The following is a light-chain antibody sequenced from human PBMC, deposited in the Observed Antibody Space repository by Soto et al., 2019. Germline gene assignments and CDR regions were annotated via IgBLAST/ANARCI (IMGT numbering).Light chain of an antibody. CDR2: EIY. CDR3: TSYTLITTLV. J-gene: IGLJ2*01. CDR1: NSDVGAYNY. Sequence: QSALTQPASVSGSPGQSITISCTGTNSDVGAYNYVSWYQHHPGKVPKLIIYEIYKRPSGVSARFSGSKSGNTASLTISGLQAGDEADYYCTSYTLITTLVFGGGTKLTVL. V-gene: IGLV2-14*01.